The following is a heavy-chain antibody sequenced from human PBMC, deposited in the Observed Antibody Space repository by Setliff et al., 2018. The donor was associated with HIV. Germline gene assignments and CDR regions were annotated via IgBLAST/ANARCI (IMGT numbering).Heavy chain of an antibody. D-gene: IGHD5-18*01. CDR3: ARDPRSGYDSDTAMVTVYYYYMDV. J-gene: IGHJ6*03. Sequence: ASVKVSCKASGYSLSTYAVSWVRQAPGQGLEWMGWIDSNNGNRNFAQKFRGRVTMTTDISTNTAYMEVRSLSFDDTAVYYCARDPRSGYDSDTAMVTVYYYYMDVWGKGTTVTVSS. CDR2: IDSNNGNR. V-gene: IGHV1-18*01. CDR1: GYSLSTYA.